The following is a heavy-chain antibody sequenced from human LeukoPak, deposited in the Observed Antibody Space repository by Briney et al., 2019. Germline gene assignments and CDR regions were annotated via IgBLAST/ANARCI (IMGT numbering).Heavy chain of an antibody. V-gene: IGHV4-34*01. J-gene: IGHJ5*02. CDR3: ARGIFYGGRNQYIWLDL. Sequence: PSETLSLTCAVYGGPFRGFFWSWLRQAPGKGLEWIGEVSHSGSSNYNPSLKSRINISLDMSKSQFSLRLTSVTAADTAVYYCARGIFYGGRNQYIWLDLWGQGTLVTVSS. D-gene: IGHD4-23*01. CDR1: GGPFRGFF. CDR2: VSHSGSS.